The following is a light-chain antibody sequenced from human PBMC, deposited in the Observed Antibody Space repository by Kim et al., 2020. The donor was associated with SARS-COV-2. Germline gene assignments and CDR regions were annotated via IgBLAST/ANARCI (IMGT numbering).Light chain of an antibody. V-gene: IGKV3-20*01. Sequence: APGERSTRSCRASLSVRSNYLAWYQQKAGQAPRLLMFGASTRATGIPDRFSGSGSGTDFTFTISRLEPEDFAVYYCQQYAGSRLTFGGGTKVDIK. J-gene: IGKJ4*01. CDR2: GAS. CDR1: LSVRSNY. CDR3: QQYAGSRLT.